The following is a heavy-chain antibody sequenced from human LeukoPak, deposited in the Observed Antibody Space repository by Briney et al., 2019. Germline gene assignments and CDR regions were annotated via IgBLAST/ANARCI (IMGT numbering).Heavy chain of an antibody. J-gene: IGHJ2*01. CDR2: ISAYNGNT. CDR1: GYTFTSYG. V-gene: IGHV1-18*01. CDR3: ARGPSLAVAAHPIYWYFDL. D-gene: IGHD6-19*01. Sequence: ASVKVSCKASGYTFTSYGISWVRQAPGQGLEWMGWISAYNGNTNYAQKLQGRVTMTTDTSTSTAYMELRSLRSDDTAVYYCARGPSLAVAAHPIYWYFDLWGCGTLVTVSS.